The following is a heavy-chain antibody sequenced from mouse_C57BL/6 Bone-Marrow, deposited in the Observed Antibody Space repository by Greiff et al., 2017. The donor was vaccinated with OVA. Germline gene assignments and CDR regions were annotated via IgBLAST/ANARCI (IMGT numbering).Heavy chain of an antibody. Sequence: EVKLVESGAELVRPGASVKLSCTASGFNIKDDYMHWVKQRAEQGLEWIGWIDPADGGTEYASKFQGKATITADTSSNTAYLQLSSLTSEDTAVYYCTTLWSYFDYWGQGTTLTVSS. CDR2: IDPADGGT. D-gene: IGHD1-1*01. V-gene: IGHV14-4*01. CDR1: GFNIKDDY. J-gene: IGHJ2*01. CDR3: TTLWSYFDY.